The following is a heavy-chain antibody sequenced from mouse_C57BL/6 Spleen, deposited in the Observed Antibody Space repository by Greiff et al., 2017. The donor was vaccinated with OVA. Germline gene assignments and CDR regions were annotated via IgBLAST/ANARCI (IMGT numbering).Heavy chain of an antibody. CDR3: ARKDYGDENYFDY. Sequence: EVKVVESGPELVKPGASVKISCKASGYSFTGYYMNWVKQSPEKSLEWIGEINPSTGGTTYNQKFKAKATLTVDKSSSTAYMQLKSLTSEDSAVYYCARKDYGDENYFDYWGQGTTLTVSS. CDR1: GYSFTGYY. D-gene: IGHD2-13*01. V-gene: IGHV1-42*01. J-gene: IGHJ2*01. CDR2: INPSTGGT.